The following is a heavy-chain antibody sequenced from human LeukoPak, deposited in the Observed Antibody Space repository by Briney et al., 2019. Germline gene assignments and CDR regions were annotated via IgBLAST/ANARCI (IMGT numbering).Heavy chain of an antibody. CDR3: AREIVVVPAALTRGYYYYYMDV. V-gene: IGHV3-30-3*01. CDR1: GFTFSSYA. CDR2: ISYDGSNK. Sequence: GGSLRLSCAASGFTFSSYAMHWVRQAPGKGLEWVAVISYDGSNKYYVDSVKGRFTISRDNSKNTLYLQMNSLRAEDTAVYYCAREIVVVPAALTRGYYYYYMDVWGKGTTVTVSS. J-gene: IGHJ6*03. D-gene: IGHD2-2*01.